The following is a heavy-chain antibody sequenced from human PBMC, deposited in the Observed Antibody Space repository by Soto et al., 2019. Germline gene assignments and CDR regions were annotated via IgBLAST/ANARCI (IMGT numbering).Heavy chain of an antibody. CDR2: ISAHNGNT. D-gene: IGHD1-1*01. Sequence: QVHLVQSGAEVKKPGASVKVSCKGSGYAFTTYGITWGRQAPGQGLEWMGWISAHNGNTNYAQKLQGRVTVTRGTSTSTAYMEPRSLRSDDTAVYYCARGRYGDYWGQGALVTVSS. CDR1: GYAFTTYG. J-gene: IGHJ4*02. V-gene: IGHV1-18*01. CDR3: ARGRYGDY.